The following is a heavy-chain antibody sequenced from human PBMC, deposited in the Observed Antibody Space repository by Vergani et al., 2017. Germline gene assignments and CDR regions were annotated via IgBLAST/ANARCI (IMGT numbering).Heavy chain of an antibody. CDR1: GFTFSSYW. D-gene: IGHD5-12*01. J-gene: IGHJ6*03. V-gene: IGHV3-7*01. CDR2: IKQDGSEK. Sequence: VQLVESGGGVVQPGRSLRLSCAASGFTFSSYWMSWVRQAPGKGLEWVANIKQDGSEKYYVDSVKGRFTISRDNAKNSLYLQMNSLRAEDTAVYYCARENGVATRGYYMDVWGKGTTVTVSS. CDR3: ARENGVATRGYYMDV.